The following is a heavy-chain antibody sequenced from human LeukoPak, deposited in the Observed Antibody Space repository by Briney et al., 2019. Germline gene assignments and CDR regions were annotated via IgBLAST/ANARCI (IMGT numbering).Heavy chain of an antibody. CDR1: GGSISSGDYY. D-gene: IGHD5-24*01. Sequence: SETLSLTCTVSGGSISSGDYYWSWIRQPPGKGLEWIGYIYHSGSTYYNPSLKSRVTISVDRSKNQFSLKLSSVTAADTAVYYCAREGIDGYSNYFDYWGQGTLVTVSS. J-gene: IGHJ4*02. V-gene: IGHV4-30-2*01. CDR3: AREGIDGYSNYFDY. CDR2: IYHSGST.